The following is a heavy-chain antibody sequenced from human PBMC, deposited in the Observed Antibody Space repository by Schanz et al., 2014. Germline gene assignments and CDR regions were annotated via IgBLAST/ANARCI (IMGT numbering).Heavy chain of an antibody. V-gene: IGHV3-7*01. CDR1: GFNFGDYY. Sequence: DVQLVESGGGLVQSGGSLRLSCAASGFNFGDYYMTWVRQAPGKGLESVAKINPDGSGKYYVVSVEGRFTISRDTAKKSLDLHRISLTAEDTAVYYCATENWWTVEKWAQGPLVTVSS. CDR2: INPDGSGK. J-gene: IGHJ4*02. D-gene: IGHD2-15*01. CDR3: ATENWWTVEK.